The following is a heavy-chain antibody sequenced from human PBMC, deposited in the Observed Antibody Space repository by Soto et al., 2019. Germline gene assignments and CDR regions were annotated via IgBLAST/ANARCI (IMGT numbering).Heavy chain of an antibody. D-gene: IGHD5-18*01. CDR1: GGSISSGGYS. CDR2: IYHSGST. CDR3: ARAPVDTAMVYFDY. V-gene: IGHV4-30-2*01. J-gene: IGHJ4*02. Sequence: TLSLTCAVSGGSISSGGYSWSWIRQPPGKGLEWIGYIYHSGSTYYNPSLKSRVTISVDRSKNQFSLKLSSVTAADTAVYYCARAPVDTAMVYFDYWGQGTLVTVSS.